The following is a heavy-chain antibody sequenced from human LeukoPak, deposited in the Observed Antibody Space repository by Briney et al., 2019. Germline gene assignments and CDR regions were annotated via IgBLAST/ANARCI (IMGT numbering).Heavy chain of an antibody. Sequence: GGSLRLSCAASGFTFSSYAMSWVRQAPGKGLEWVSAISGSGGSTYYADSVKGRFTISRDNSKNTLYLQMNSLRAEDTAVYYCAKGGYDSSGYYSDYWGQGTLVTVSS. CDR3: AKGGYDSSGYYSDY. CDR2: ISGSGGST. J-gene: IGHJ4*02. D-gene: IGHD3-22*01. V-gene: IGHV3-23*01. CDR1: GFTFSSYA.